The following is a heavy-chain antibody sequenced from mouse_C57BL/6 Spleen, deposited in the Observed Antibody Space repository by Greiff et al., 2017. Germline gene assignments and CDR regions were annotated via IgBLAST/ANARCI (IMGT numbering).Heavy chain of an antibody. CDR2: ISYDGSN. V-gene: IGHV3-6*01. J-gene: IGHJ1*03. CDR3: AREGYYGSSYKYFDV. Sequence: EVKLVESGPGLVKPSQSLSLTCSVTGYSITSGYYWNWIRQFPGNKLEWMGYISYDGSNNYNPSLKNRISITRDTSKNQFFLKLNSVTTEDTATYYCAREGYYGSSYKYFDVWGTGTTVTVSS. D-gene: IGHD1-1*01. CDR1: GYSITSGYY.